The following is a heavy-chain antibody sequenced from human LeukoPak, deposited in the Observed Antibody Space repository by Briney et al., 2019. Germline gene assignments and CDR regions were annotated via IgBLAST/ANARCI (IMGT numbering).Heavy chain of an antibody. D-gene: IGHD3-10*01. CDR1: GFTFSTYG. Sequence: GRSLRLSYAASGFTFSTYGMHWVRQAPGKGLEWVAVIWYDGSNKYYADSVKGRFTISRDNSKNTLYLQMNSLRAEDTAVYYCASSFGDRGNYYYGMDVWGQGTTVTVSS. CDR3: ASSFGDRGNYYYGMDV. V-gene: IGHV3-33*01. J-gene: IGHJ6*02. CDR2: IWYDGSNK.